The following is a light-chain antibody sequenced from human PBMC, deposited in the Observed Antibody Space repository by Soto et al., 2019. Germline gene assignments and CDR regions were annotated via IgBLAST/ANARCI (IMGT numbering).Light chain of an antibody. CDR1: NSNIGSYDL. J-gene: IGLJ2*01. V-gene: IGLV2-23*01. CDR2: EAF. Sequence: QSALTQPASVSGSPGQSITISCTGTNSNIGSYDLISWFQQHPGEAPKLVIFEAFKRPSGVSNRFSASKFGNTASLTISGLQAEDEADYYCCSYAGSDIMIFGGGTKLTVL. CDR3: CSYAGSDIMI.